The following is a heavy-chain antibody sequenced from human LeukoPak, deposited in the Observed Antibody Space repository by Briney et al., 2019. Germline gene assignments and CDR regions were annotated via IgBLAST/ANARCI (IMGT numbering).Heavy chain of an antibody. V-gene: IGHV3-13*01. CDR3: ARDLSLGYCSGGSCRLYYYGMDV. CDR2: IGTAGDT. D-gene: IGHD2-15*01. CDR1: GFTFSSYD. J-gene: IGHJ6*02. Sequence: GGSLRLSCAASGFTFSSYDMHWVRQAPGKGLDWVSAIGTAGDTYYPGSVKGRFTISRENAKNSLYLQMNSLRAGDTAVYYCARDLSLGYCSGGSCRLYYYGMDVWGQGTTVTVSS.